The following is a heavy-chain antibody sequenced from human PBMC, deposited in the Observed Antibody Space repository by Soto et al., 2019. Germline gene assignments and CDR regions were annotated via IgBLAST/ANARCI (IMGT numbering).Heavy chain of an antibody. CDR2: IYYSGST. CDR1: GGSISSSSYY. Sequence: SETLSLTCTVSGGSISSSSYYWGWIRQPPGKGQEWIGSIYYSGSTYYNTSLKSRGTISVDTSKNQFFLKLSSVSAADMAVYYCAITSIAARATDYWGEGTLVTVSS. J-gene: IGHJ4*02. CDR3: AITSIAARATDY. D-gene: IGHD6-6*01. V-gene: IGHV4-39*01.